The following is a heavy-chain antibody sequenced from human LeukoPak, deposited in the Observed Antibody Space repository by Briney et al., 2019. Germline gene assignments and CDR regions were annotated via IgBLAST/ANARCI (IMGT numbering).Heavy chain of an antibody. CDR3: ARGRYYYDSSVSAAREINWFDP. J-gene: IGHJ5*02. CDR2: INPNSGGT. D-gene: IGHD3-22*01. V-gene: IGHV1-2*06. CDR1: GYTFTGYY. Sequence: ASVKVSCKASGYTFTGYYMHWVRQAPGQGLEWMGRINPNSGGTNYAQKFQGRVTMTRDKSISTAYMELSRLRSDDTAVYYCARGRYYYDSSVSAAREINWFDPWGQGTLVTVSS.